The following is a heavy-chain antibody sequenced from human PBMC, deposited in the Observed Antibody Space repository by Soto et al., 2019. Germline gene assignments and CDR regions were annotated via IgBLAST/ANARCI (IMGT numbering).Heavy chain of an antibody. J-gene: IGHJ4*02. CDR1: GFTFSSYG. D-gene: IGHD2-8*01. CDR3: AKAYPAVYGTFDY. CDR2: ISYDGSNK. V-gene: IGHV3-30*18. Sequence: GRSLRLSCAASGFTFSSYGMHWVRQAPGKGLEWVAVISYDGSNKYYADSVKGRFTISRDNSKNTLYLQMNSLRAEDTAVYYCAKAYPAVYGTFDYWGQGTLVTVSS.